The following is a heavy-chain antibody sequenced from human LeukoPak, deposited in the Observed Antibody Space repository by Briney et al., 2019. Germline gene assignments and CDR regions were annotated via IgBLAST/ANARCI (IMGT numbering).Heavy chain of an antibody. J-gene: IGHJ4*02. CDR1: GFTFSSYS. Sequence: GSLRLSCAASGFTFSSYSMNWVRHPPGKGLEWIGSIYYSGSTYYNPSLKSRVTISVDTSKNQFSLKLSFVTAADTAVYYCARELRWIYYFDYWGQGTLVTVSS. V-gene: IGHV4-39*07. CDR2: IYYSGST. D-gene: IGHD4-23*01. CDR3: ARELRWIYYFDY.